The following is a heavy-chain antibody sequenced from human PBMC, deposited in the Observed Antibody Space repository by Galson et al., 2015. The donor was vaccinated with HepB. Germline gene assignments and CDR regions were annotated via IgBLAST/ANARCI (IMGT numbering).Heavy chain of an antibody. Sequence: PALVKPTQTLTLTCTFSGFSLSTSGMCVSWIRQPPGKALEWLARIDWDDDKYYSTSLKTRLTISKDTSKNQVVLTMTNMDPVDTATYYCARIPLLSSGWHAFDYWGQGTLVTVSS. V-gene: IGHV2-70*11. J-gene: IGHJ4*02. CDR2: IDWDDDK. CDR1: GFSLSTSGMC. D-gene: IGHD6-19*01. CDR3: ARIPLLSSGWHAFDY.